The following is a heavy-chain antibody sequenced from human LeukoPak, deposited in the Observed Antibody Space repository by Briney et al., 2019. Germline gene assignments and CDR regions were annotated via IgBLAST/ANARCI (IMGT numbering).Heavy chain of an antibody. CDR3: ARVRYCSGGSCYSPYYYYYMDV. D-gene: IGHD2-15*01. V-gene: IGHV4-31*03. CDR1: GGSISSGGYY. J-gene: IGHJ6*03. CDR2: IYYSGST. Sequence: SQTLSLTCTVSGGSISSGGYYWSWIRQHPGKGLEWIGYIYYSGSTYYNPSLKSRVTISVDTSKNQFSLKLSSVTAADTAVYYCARVRYCSGGSCYSPYYYYYMDVWGKGTTVIVSS.